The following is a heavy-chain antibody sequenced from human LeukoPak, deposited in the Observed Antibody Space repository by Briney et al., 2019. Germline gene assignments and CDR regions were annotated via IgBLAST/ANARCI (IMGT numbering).Heavy chain of an antibody. CDR3: AREGEYCSGGSCYTTSDY. J-gene: IGHJ4*02. V-gene: IGHV5-51*01. D-gene: IGHD2-15*01. CDR1: GYSFTSYW. Sequence: GESLKIPCKGSGYSFTSYWIGWVRQMPGKGLEWMGIIYPGDSDTRYSPSFQGQVTISADKSISTAYLQWSSLKASDTAMYYCAREGEYCSGGSCYTTSDYWRQGTLVTVSS. CDR2: IYPGDSDT.